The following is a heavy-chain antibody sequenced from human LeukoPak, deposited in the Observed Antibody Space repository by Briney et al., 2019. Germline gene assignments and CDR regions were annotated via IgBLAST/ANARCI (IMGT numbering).Heavy chain of an antibody. D-gene: IGHD1-26*01. J-gene: IGHJ6*04. V-gene: IGHV3-74*01. CDR1: GFTFSSFW. CDR3: ARGYSPTIPLYYYYGMDV. Sequence: GGSLRLSCAASGFTFSSFWMHWVRQAPGKGLVWVSRINSDGSSTSYADSVKGRFTISRDNAKNTLYLQMNSLRAEDTAVYYCARGYSPTIPLYYYYGMDVWGKGTTVTVSS. CDR2: INSDGSST.